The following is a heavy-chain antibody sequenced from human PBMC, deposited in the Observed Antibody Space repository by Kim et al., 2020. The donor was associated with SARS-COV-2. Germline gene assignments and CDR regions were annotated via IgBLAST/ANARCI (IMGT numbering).Heavy chain of an antibody. V-gene: IGHV5-51*01. CDR1: GYSFTSYW. D-gene: IGHD6-19*01. Sequence: GESLKISCKGSGYSFTSYWIGWVRQMPGKGLEWMGIIYPGDSDTRYSPSFQGQVTISADKSISTAYLQWSSLKASDTAMYYCARPDIAVAGTFPDAFDIWGQGTMVTVSS. CDR2: IYPGDSDT. J-gene: IGHJ3*02. CDR3: ARPDIAVAGTFPDAFDI.